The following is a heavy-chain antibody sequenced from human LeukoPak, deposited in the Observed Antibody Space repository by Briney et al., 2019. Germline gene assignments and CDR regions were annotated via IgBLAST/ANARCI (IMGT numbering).Heavy chain of an antibody. CDR3: ERGPPAENFIDF. Sequence: PGGSLRLSCTASGFTVSHNYMHWVRQAPGKGLEWVSVIHSGGSSYHADSVKGRFTISRDNSKNTVFLQLNSLRAEDTAVYYCERGPPAENFIDFWGQGPLVTVSS. D-gene: IGHD2-2*01. V-gene: IGHV3-53*01. J-gene: IGHJ4*02. CDR2: IHSGGSS. CDR1: GFTVSHNY.